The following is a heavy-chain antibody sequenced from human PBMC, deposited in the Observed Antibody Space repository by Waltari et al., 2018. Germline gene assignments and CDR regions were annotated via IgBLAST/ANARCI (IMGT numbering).Heavy chain of an antibody. CDR3: ARRVSTKGAFEV. Sequence: QVQLVQSGPEVKQPGSSVKVSCKSSGGPFSSVGLHWLRQAPGQGLEWMGKIIPMPGITDYEQKFQVRVRITADRSTTTGYMELRSLGTEDTAIYYCARRVSTKGAFEVWGRGTLVTVSP. CDR2: IIPMPGIT. J-gene: IGHJ3*01. D-gene: IGHD5-12*01. CDR1: GGPFSSVG. V-gene: IGHV1-69*02.